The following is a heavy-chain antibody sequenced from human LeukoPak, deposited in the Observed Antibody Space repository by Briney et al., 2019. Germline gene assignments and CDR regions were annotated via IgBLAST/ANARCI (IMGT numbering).Heavy chain of an antibody. Sequence: ASVEVSCKASGYTFTGYYMHWVRQAPGQGLEWMGWINPNSGGTNYAQKFQGRVTMTRDTSISTAYMELSRLRSDDTAVYYCARGRRYTAMVIMDWFDPWGQGTLVTVSS. J-gene: IGHJ5*02. V-gene: IGHV1-2*02. D-gene: IGHD5-18*01. CDR1: GYTFTGYY. CDR2: INPNSGGT. CDR3: ARGRRYTAMVIMDWFDP.